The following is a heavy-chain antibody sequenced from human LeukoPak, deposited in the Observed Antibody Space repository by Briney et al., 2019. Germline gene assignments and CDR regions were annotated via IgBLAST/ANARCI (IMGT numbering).Heavy chain of an antibody. J-gene: IGHJ4*02. Sequence: GGSLRLSCAASGFTVSSNYMSWVRQAPGKGLEWVSVIYSGGSTYYADSVKGRFTVSRDNSKNTLYLQMNSLRAEDTAVYYCARDSGSSARFDYWGQGTLVTVSS. CDR3: ARDSGSSARFDY. V-gene: IGHV3-53*01. D-gene: IGHD6-6*01. CDR1: GFTVSSNY. CDR2: IYSGGST.